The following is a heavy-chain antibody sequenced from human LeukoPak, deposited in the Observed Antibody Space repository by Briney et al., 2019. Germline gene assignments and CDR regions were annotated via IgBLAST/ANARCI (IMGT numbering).Heavy chain of an antibody. D-gene: IGHD3-10*01. J-gene: IGHJ4*02. CDR2: VYYSGST. V-gene: IGHV4-31*03. CDR3: VTVPKGRGTNFDS. Sequence: SETLSLTCTVSGDSITNGGYFWSWVRQHPQKGLEWIGYVYYSGSTYYNPSLNSRLAISVDTSENQFFLQMTSATAADTAVYYCVTVPKGRGTNFDSWGQGTLVTVSS. CDR1: GDSITNGGYF.